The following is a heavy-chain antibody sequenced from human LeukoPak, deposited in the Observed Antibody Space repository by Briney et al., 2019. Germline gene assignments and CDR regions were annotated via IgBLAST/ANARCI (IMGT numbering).Heavy chain of an antibody. CDR2: ISGYNGNT. V-gene: IGHV1-18*01. CDR1: GYTFTSYG. J-gene: IGHJ6*03. Sequence: ASVKVSCKASGYTFTSYGISWVRQAPGQGLDWMGWISGYNGNTIYAQKFQGRVTMTTDTSTRAAQMELRSLSSDDTAVYYCARVGGCSGNGCYSGVYHYYYMDVWGKGTTVTVSS. CDR3: ARVGGCSGNGCYSGVYHYYYMDV. D-gene: IGHD2-15*01.